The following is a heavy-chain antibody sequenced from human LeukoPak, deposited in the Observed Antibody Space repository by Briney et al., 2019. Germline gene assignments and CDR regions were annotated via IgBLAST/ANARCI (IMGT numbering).Heavy chain of an antibody. CDR2: ISAYNGNT. Sequence: ASVKVSCKSSGYTVTSYGIHWVRQAPGQGLERMGCISAYNGNTNYAHNPQGRVTMTTDTPTIKGYMALRSLRSDNTAVYYCARDRLETYYVILTGYYKGGDAFDIWGQGTMVTVSS. D-gene: IGHD3-9*01. V-gene: IGHV1-18*04. CDR3: ARDRLETYYVILTGYYKGGDAFDI. J-gene: IGHJ3*02. CDR1: GYTVTSYG.